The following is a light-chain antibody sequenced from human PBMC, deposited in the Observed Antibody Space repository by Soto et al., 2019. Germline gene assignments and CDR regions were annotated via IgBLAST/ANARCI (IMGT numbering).Light chain of an antibody. CDR2: GAS. Sequence: IVLTQSPGTLSLSPGESATLSCRASQSLSSNTYLAWYQQRPGQAPRLLVYGASRASGIPDTFSGSGSGTDLTITISRLEPEDSEVYYCQHYVYPQWTFGPGTKVDIK. V-gene: IGKV3-20*01. J-gene: IGKJ1*01. CDR3: QHYVYPQWT. CDR1: QSLSSNTY.